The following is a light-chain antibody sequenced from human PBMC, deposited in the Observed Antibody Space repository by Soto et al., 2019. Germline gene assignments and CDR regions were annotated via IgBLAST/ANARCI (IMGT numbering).Light chain of an antibody. V-gene: IGLV2-8*01. CDR3: RSDAGSSNV. CDR2: EVN. Sequence: QSALTQPPSASGSPGQSVAISCTGTSSDVGGYNYVSWYQQHPGKSPKLMIYEVNKQPSGVPDRFSGSKSGNTASLTVSGLQAEDEADDYCRSDAGSSNVFGTGTTLTVL. J-gene: IGLJ1*01. CDR1: SSDVGGYNY.